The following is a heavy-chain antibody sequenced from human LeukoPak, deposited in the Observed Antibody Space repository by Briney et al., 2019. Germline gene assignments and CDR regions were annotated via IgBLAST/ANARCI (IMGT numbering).Heavy chain of an antibody. Sequence: PGGSLRLSCAASGFSFSTYAMHWVRQAPGKGLEWVALISYDGSNKYYADSVKGRFTISRDNSKNTLYLQMNSLRAEDTAVYYCARYCSGGSCYSGPYFDYWGQGTLVTVSS. J-gene: IGHJ4*02. CDR2: ISYDGSNK. CDR1: GFSFSTYA. CDR3: ARYCSGGSCYSGPYFDY. D-gene: IGHD2-15*01. V-gene: IGHV3-30*04.